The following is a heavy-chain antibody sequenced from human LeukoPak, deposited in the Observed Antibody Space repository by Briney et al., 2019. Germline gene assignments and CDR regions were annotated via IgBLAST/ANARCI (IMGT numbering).Heavy chain of an antibody. Sequence: GGSLRLSCAASGFTFDDYAMHWVRQAPGKGLEWVSLISGDGGSTYYADSVKGRFTISRDNSKNYLYLHMNSLRNEDTALYYGAKGSIYGSYFDMDVWGKGTTVPVSS. CDR1: GFTFDDYA. CDR2: ISGDGGST. V-gene: IGHV3-43*02. CDR3: AKGSIYGSYFDMDV. D-gene: IGHD2/OR15-2a*01. J-gene: IGHJ6*03.